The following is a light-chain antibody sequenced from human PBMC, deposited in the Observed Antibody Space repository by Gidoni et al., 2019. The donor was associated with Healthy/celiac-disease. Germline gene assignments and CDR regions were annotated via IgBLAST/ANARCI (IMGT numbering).Light chain of an antibody. V-gene: IGKV3-20*01. CDR2: GAS. CDR3: QQYGSSPPT. J-gene: IGKJ1*01. CDR1: QSVSSSY. Sequence: EIVLPQSPGTLSLSPRERATLSCRASQSVSSSYLAWYQQKPGQAPRLLIYGASSRATGIPDRFSGSGSGTDFTLTISRLEPEDFAVYYCQQYGSSPPTFGQGTKVEIK.